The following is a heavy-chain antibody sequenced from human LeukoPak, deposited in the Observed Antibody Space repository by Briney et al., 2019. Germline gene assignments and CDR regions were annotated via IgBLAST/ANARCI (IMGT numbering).Heavy chain of an antibody. J-gene: IGHJ6*02. CDR2: INSDGSST. CDR1: GFTFSTYW. V-gene: IGHV3-74*01. CDR3: ARAQYYDSTTAGGMDV. D-gene: IGHD3-22*01. Sequence: PGGSLRLSCAASGFTFSTYWMHWVRQAPGKGLVWVSRINSDGSSTNYADSVKGRFTISRDNAKNTLYLQMNSLRTEDTAVYYCARAQYYDSTTAGGMDVWGQGTTVTVS.